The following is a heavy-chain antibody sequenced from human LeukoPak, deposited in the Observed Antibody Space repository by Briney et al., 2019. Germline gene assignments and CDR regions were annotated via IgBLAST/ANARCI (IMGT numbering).Heavy chain of an antibody. V-gene: IGHV3-7*01. CDR2: IKQDGSGK. D-gene: IGHD3-10*01. J-gene: IGHJ6*03. CDR1: GFTFSSYW. CDR3: ARETHGDYMDV. Sequence: PGGSLRLSCAASGFTFSSYWMSWVRQAPGKGLEWVANIKQDGSGKYYVDSVKGRFTISRDNAKNSLYLQMNSLRAEDTAVYYCARETHGDYMDVWGKGTTVTASS.